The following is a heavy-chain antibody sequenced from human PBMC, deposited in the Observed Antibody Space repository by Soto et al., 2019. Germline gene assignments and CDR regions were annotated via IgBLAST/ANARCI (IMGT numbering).Heavy chain of an antibody. D-gene: IGHD2-15*01. CDR1: GFTFSSYA. CDR2: IYSGGST. CDR3: ASRSGGSPDYYYYYGMDV. J-gene: IGHJ6*02. V-gene: IGHV3-66*01. Sequence: PGGSLRLSCAASGFTFSSYAMSWVRQAPGKGLEWVSVIYSGGSTYYADSVKGRFTISRDNSKNTLYLQMNSLRAEDTAVYYCASRSGGSPDYYYYYGMDVWGQGTTVTVSS.